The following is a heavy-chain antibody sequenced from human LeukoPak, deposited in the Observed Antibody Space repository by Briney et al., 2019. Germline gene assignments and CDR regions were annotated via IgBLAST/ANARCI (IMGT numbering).Heavy chain of an antibody. CDR1: GYSFTYYW. J-gene: IGHJ4*02. CDR2: IYPVESDT. Sequence: GQSLKISSKVSGYSFTYYWIGWVRQMPGKGLEWMGIIYPVESDTRYSPSFQCQVTISADKYTITAYLQWGRLKASDTAMYSCARQDGRALYYFDYWGQGTLVTVSS. V-gene: IGHV5-51*01. D-gene: IGHD5-24*01. CDR3: ARQDGRALYYFDY.